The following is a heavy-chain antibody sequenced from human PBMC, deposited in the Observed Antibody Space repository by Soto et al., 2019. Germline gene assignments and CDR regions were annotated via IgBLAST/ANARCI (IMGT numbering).Heavy chain of an antibody. CDR2: IISIFGTA. CDR3: ASAEGATVTPAFGFDY. Sequence: QVQLVQSGAEVKKPGSSVKVSCKASGGTFSSYAISGVRQAPGQGLEWMGGIISIFGTANYAQKFQGRVTITADESTSTAYMELSSLRSEDTAVYYFASAEGATVTPAFGFDYWGQGTLVTVSS. CDR1: GGTFSSYA. D-gene: IGHD4-17*01. J-gene: IGHJ4*02. V-gene: IGHV1-69*01.